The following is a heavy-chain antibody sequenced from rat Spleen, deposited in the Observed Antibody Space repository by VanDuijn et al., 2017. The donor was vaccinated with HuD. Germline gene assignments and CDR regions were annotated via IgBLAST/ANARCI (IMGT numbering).Heavy chain of an antibody. D-gene: IGHD1-2*01. CDR1: GFTFNNYW. V-gene: IGHV5-31*01. CDR2: ISYDGGST. J-gene: IGHJ3*01. Sequence: EVQLVESGGGLVQPGRSLKLSCVASGFTFNNYWMTWIRQAPGKGLEWVASISYDGGSTNYRDSVKGRFTISRDNAKNTLYLQMESLRSEDTATYYCAKGDVSTYYSSYIYVGWFAYWGQGTLVTVSS. CDR3: AKGDVSTYYSSYIYVGWFAY.